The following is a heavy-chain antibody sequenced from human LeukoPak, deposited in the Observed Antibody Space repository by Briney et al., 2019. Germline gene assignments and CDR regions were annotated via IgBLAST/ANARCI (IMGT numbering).Heavy chain of an antibody. D-gene: IGHD6-13*01. V-gene: IGHV1-2*02. CDR1: GYTFTDYY. CDR3: ARGRNIAVGGTSLVAH. Sequence: ASAKVSFKASGYTFTDYYMHWVRQAPGQGLEWMGWINPNNGDTSYAQKFQGRVTMTRDTSISTAYMELSSLRSDDTAVYYCARGRNIAVGGTSLVAHWGQGTLVTVSS. J-gene: IGHJ4*02. CDR2: INPNNGDT.